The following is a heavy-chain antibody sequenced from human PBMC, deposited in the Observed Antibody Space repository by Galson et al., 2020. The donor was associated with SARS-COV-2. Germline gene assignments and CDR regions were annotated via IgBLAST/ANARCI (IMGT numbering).Heavy chain of an antibody. Sequence: ASVKVSCKTSGFTFTNYGFNWVRQAPGQGLEWMGWISAYSGNTNYAQKFQGRVTMTRDTSISIAYMELSRLRSDDTAVYYCARDGTAMVTNGFDIWGQGTMVTVSS. CDR1: GFTFTNYG. D-gene: IGHD5-18*01. CDR3: ARDGTAMVTNGFDI. J-gene: IGHJ3*02. CDR2: ISAYSGNT. V-gene: IGHV1-18*04.